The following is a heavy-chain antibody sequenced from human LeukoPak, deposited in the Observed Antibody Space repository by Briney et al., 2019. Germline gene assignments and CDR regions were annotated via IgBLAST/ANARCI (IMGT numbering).Heavy chain of an antibody. J-gene: IGHJ4*02. Sequence: SETLSLTCTVSDGSISSYYWSWIRQPPGKGLGWIGYISYSGYTNYNPSLKSRVTISPDTSKNRFSLDLSSVTAADTAVYYCARRSPYCGSDCYVFDYWGQGTLVTVSS. V-gene: IGHV4-59*08. CDR1: DGSISSYY. CDR2: ISYSGYT. CDR3: ARRSPYCGSDCYVFDY. D-gene: IGHD2-21*02.